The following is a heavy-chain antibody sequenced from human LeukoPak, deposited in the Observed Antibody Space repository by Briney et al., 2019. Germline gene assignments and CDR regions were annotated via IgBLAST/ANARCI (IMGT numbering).Heavy chain of an antibody. CDR2: ISWNSGSI. CDR3: AKDFYDFWSGKGSWLDP. CDR1: GFTFDDYA. V-gene: IGHV3-9*01. D-gene: IGHD3-3*01. J-gene: IGHJ5*02. Sequence: GRSLRLSCAASGFTFDDYAMHWVQQAPGKGLEWVSGISWNSGSIGYADSVKGRFTISRDNAKNSLYLQMNSLRAEDTALYYCAKDFYDFWSGKGSWLDPWGQGTLVTVSS.